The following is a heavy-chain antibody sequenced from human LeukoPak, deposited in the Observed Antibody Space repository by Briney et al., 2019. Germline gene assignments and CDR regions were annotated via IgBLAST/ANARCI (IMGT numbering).Heavy chain of an antibody. CDR1: GFTFSDYY. CDR2: ISSSGSTI. V-gene: IGHV3-11*01. D-gene: IGHD3-22*01. CDR3: ASTYDSSGYCYALTSDQPEYFQH. J-gene: IGHJ1*01. Sequence: GGSLRLSCAASGFTFSDYYMSWIRQAPGKGLEWVSYISSSGSTIYYADSVKGRFTISRDNAKNSLYLQMNSLRAEDTAVYYCASTYDSSGYCYALTSDQPEYFQHWGQGTLVTVSS.